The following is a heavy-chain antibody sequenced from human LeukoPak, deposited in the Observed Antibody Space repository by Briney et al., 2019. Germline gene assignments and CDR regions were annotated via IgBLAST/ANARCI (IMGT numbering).Heavy chain of an antibody. D-gene: IGHD2-8*02. CDR2: IKQDGSEK. J-gene: IGHJ3*02. CDR3: ARSTGADAFDI. Sequence: GESLRLSCAASGFTFSSYWMSWDRQAPGKGLEWVANIKQDGSEKYYVDSVKGRFTISRDNAKNSLYLQMNSLRAEDTAVYYCARSTGADAFDIWGQGTMVTVSS. V-gene: IGHV3-7*01. CDR1: GFTFSSYW.